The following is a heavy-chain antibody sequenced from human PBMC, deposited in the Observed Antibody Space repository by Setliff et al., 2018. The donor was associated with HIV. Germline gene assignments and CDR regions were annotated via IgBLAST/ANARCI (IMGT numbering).Heavy chain of an antibody. CDR1: GFTFSNYE. CDR2: ISRREDMI. D-gene: IGHD2-8*01. CDR3: AREIYREYATVSGDGFDL. J-gene: IGHJ3*01. Sequence: GALRLSCAASGFTFSNYEMSWVRQAPGKGLEWVSYISRREDMIRYSESVKGRFTISRDNAKNSLYLQMDSLRAEDTAVYYCAREIYREYATVSGDGFDLWGQGTMVTVSS. V-gene: IGHV3-48*03.